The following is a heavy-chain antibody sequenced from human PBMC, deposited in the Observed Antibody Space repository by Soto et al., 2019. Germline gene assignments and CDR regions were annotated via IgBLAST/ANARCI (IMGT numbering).Heavy chain of an antibody. Sequence: GASVKVSCKASGYTFTSYGISWVRQAPGQGLEWMGWISAYNGNTNYAQKLQGRVTMTTDTSTSTAYMELRSLRSDDTAVYYCARVERYDFWSGPRPYYYGMDVWGQGTTVTAP. V-gene: IGHV1-18*01. D-gene: IGHD3-3*01. CDR2: ISAYNGNT. J-gene: IGHJ6*02. CDR3: ARVERYDFWSGPRPYYYGMDV. CDR1: GYTFTSYG.